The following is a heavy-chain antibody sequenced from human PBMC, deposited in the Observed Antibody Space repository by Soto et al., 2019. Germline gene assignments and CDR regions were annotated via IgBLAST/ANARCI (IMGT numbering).Heavy chain of an antibody. D-gene: IGHD6-13*01. CDR2: INHSGST. J-gene: IGHJ4*02. CDR1: GGSFSGYY. Sequence: QVQLQQWGAGLLKPSETLSLTCAVYGGSFSGYYWSWIRQPPGKGLAWIGEINHSGSTNYNPSLKSRVTISVDTSKNQFSLKLSSVTAADTAVYYCARGRWAGYNYFDYWGQGTLVTVSS. V-gene: IGHV4-34*01. CDR3: ARGRWAGYNYFDY.